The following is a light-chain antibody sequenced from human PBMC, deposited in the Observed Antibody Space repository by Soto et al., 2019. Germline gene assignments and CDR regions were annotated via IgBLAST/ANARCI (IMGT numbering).Light chain of an antibody. CDR3: QQYGSMGIT. J-gene: IGKJ5*01. Sequence: EIVLTQSPGTLSLSPGERATLSCRASQSVSSSYLAWYQQKPGQAPRLLIYGASSRATGIPDRFSGSGSGTDFTLTISRLEPEDFAVYYCQQYGSMGITFGQGTQLEIK. V-gene: IGKV3-20*01. CDR2: GAS. CDR1: QSVSSSY.